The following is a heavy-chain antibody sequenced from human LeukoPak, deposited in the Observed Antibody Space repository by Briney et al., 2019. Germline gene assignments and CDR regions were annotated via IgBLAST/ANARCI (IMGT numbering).Heavy chain of an antibody. Sequence: GGSLRLSCEASGFTFSAYAMTCVRQAPGKGLEWVSSIGSDNKPHYSESVKGRFAISRDNSKSMLFLQLNSLRAEDTALYYCAGDLHYYVAMDVWGQGTTVTVSS. J-gene: IGHJ6*02. V-gene: IGHV3-23*05. CDR2: IGSDNKP. CDR1: GFTFSAYA. D-gene: IGHD3-10*02. CDR3: AGDLHYYVAMDV.